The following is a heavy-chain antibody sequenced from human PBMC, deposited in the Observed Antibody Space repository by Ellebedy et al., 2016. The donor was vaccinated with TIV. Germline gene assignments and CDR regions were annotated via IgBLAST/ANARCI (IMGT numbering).Heavy chain of an antibody. J-gene: IGHJ4*02. V-gene: IGHV1-18*01. CDR2: ITPSNGDA. CDR1: GYTFTSYS. CDR3: AREEGGNRFDS. D-gene: IGHD4-23*01. Sequence: ASVKVSWXASGYTFTSYSINWIRQAPGQGLEWLGWITPSNGDAMKAPKFQGRVTLTMDTSTRTAFMELNNLRSDDTAIYYCAREEGGNRFDSWGQGSRVIVSS.